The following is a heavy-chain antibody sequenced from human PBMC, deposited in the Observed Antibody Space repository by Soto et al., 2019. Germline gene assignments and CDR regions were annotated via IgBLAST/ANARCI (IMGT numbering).Heavy chain of an antibody. J-gene: IGHJ5*02. D-gene: IGHD2-2*01. Sequence: PSETLSLTCTVSCGSISSGDYYWSWIRQPPGKGLEWIGYIYYSGSTYYNPSLKSRVTISVDTSKNQFSLKLSSVTAADTAVYYCAREGCSSTSCYANWFDPWGQGTLVTVSS. CDR1: CGSISSGDYY. CDR2: IYYSGST. V-gene: IGHV4-30-4*01. CDR3: AREGCSSTSCYANWFDP.